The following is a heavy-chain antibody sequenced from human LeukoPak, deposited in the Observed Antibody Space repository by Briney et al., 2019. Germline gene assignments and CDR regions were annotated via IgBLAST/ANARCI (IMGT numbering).Heavy chain of an antibody. D-gene: IGHD2-21*02. Sequence: GGSLRLSCAASGFTFSTYVMSWVRQAPGKGLEWVSGVTGSGNYIFYADSVKGRFTISRDNSKNTLFLQMNNLRVEDTAVYYCATRPAYCGGDCWGAYNIWGQGTVVTVSS. J-gene: IGHJ3*02. V-gene: IGHV3-23*01. CDR1: GFTFSTYV. CDR3: ATRPAYCGGDCWGAYNI. CDR2: VTGSGNYI.